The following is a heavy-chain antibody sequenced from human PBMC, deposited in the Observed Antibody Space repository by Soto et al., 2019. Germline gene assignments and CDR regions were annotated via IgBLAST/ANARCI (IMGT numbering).Heavy chain of an antibody. V-gene: IGHV4-39*01. CDR2: IYYSGST. D-gene: IGHD3-22*01. Sequence: SETLSLTCTVSGGSISSSSYYWGWIRQPPGKGLEWIGSIYYSGSTYYNPSLKSRVTISVDTSKNQFSLKLSSVTAADTAVYYCASPSDSSGYYYDYWGQGTLVTVSS. CDR3: ASPSDSSGYYYDY. J-gene: IGHJ4*02. CDR1: GGSISSSSYY.